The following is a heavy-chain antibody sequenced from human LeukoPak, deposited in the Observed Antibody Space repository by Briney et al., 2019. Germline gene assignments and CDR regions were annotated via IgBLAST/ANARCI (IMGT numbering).Heavy chain of an antibody. Sequence: ASVKVSCKASGYTFTGYYMHWVRQAPGQGLEWMGWINPNSGGTNYAQKFQGRVTMTRDTSISTAYMELRRLRSDDTAVYYCARDDSSGYFPDYWGQGTLVTVSS. CDR1: GYTFTGYY. CDR3: ARDDSSGYFPDY. J-gene: IGHJ4*02. V-gene: IGHV1-2*02. CDR2: INPNSGGT. D-gene: IGHD3-22*01.